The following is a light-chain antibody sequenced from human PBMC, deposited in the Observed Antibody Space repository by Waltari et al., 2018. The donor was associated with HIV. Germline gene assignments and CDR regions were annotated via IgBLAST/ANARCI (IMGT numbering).Light chain of an antibody. V-gene: IGKV1-12*01. CDR1: QSIGRW. CDR3: QQASSLPLT. J-gene: IGKJ4*01. CDR2: AAS. Sequence: DIQMTQSPSSVSASVGDRVTIPSRASQSIGRWLVWYQQTPGKAPKLHIYAASPLQGGVPTRFSGSGSGTSFTLTISSLQPEEFATFYCQQASSLPLTFGEGTKVEIK.